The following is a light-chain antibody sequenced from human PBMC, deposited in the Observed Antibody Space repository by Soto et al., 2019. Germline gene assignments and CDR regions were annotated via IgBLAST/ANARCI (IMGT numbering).Light chain of an antibody. CDR3: QQRSNWPRP. CDR2: DSS. CDR1: QSVSSY. V-gene: IGKV3-11*01. Sequence: EIVLTQSPATLSLSPGERATLSCRASQSVSSYLAWYQQKPGQAPRLLIYDSSNRAAGIPARFSGSGSGTDFTLTIRSLEPEDFAVYYCQQRSNWPRPFGQGTKVEIK. J-gene: IGKJ1*01.